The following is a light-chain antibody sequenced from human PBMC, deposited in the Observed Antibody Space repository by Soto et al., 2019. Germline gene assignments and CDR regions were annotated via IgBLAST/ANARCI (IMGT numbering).Light chain of an antibody. Sequence: DIQLTQSPSFLSASVGDRVTITCRASQGIGSYLAWYQQKPGKAPKLVIYGASTLQSGVPSRFSGSGSGTEFTLTISSLQPEDFASYYCQQVNAYPWTFGQGTKVEIE. CDR2: GAS. CDR1: QGIGSY. V-gene: IGKV1-9*01. J-gene: IGKJ1*01. CDR3: QQVNAYPWT.